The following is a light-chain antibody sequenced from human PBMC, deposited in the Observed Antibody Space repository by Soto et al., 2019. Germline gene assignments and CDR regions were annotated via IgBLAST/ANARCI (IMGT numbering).Light chain of an antibody. CDR3: QHFVHSVTWT. J-gene: IGKJ1*01. CDR2: GAS. V-gene: IGKV3-20*01. CDR1: QSVSID. Sequence: EIVITHSPATVPVSPGERVTLAVSASQSVSIDLAWYQQKPGQAPRLLIYGASSRATGITDRFSGSGYGKDSTLTISRPEHEDFAVYSCQHFVHSVTWTFGQGTKVDIK.